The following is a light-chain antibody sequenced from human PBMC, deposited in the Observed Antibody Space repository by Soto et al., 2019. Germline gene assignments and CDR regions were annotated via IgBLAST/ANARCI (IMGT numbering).Light chain of an antibody. CDR2: GAS. V-gene: IGKV3-20*01. Sequence: EVALTQSPVTLSLSPGESATLSCRASQSVDNNVAWYQQKPGQAPRLLIYGASSRATGIPDRFSGSGSGTDFTLTISRLEPEDFAVYYCQQYGSSPKTFGGGTKVDIK. CDR1: QSVDNN. J-gene: IGKJ4*01. CDR3: QQYGSSPKT.